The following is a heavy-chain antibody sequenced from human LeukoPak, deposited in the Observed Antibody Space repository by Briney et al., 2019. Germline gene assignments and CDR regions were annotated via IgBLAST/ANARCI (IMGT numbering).Heavy chain of an antibody. D-gene: IGHD4-17*01. J-gene: IGHJ4*02. CDR1: GFTFSSYA. Sequence: TGGSLRLSCAASGFTFSSYAMSWVRQAPGKGLEWVSAISGSGGSTYYADSVKGRFTISRDNSKNTLYLQMNSLRAEDTAIYYCAKHFTTVTTFSDYWDQGTLVTVSS. CDR2: ISGSGGST. CDR3: AKHFTTVTTFSDY. V-gene: IGHV3-23*01.